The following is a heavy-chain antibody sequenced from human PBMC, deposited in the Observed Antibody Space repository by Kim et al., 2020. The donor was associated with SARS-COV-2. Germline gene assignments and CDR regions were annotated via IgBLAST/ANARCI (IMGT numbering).Heavy chain of an antibody. Sequence: KNHAESVKGRFTIYRDNSKNTLYLQMNSLRAEDTAVYYCARDLNYYYGMDVWGQGTTVTVSS. V-gene: IGHV3-30*01. CDR3: ARDLNYYYGMDV. J-gene: IGHJ6*02. CDR2: K.